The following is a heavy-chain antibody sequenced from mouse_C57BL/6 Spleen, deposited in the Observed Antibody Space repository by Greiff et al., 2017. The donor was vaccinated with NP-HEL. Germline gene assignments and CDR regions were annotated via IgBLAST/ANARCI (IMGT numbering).Heavy chain of an antibody. J-gene: IGHJ2*01. V-gene: IGHV5-17*01. CDR2: ISSGSSTI. CDR1: GFTFSDYG. CDR3: ARWMGNYFDY. Sequence: EVKVEESGGGLVKPGGSLKLSCAASGFTFSDYGMHWVRQAPEKGLEWVAYISSGSSTIYYADTVKGRFTISRDNAKNTLFLQMTSLRSEDTAMYYCARWMGNYFDYWGQGSTLTVSS. D-gene: IGHD2-3*01.